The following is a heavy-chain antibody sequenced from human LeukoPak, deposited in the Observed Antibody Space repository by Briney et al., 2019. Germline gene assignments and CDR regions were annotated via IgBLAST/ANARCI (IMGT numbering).Heavy chain of an antibody. Sequence: GGSLRLSCAASGFTFSSYAMSWVRQAPGKGLEWVSAISGSGGSTYYADSVKGRFTISRDNSKNTLYLQMNSLRAEDTAVYYCARGMAVAGEFDYWGQGTLVTVSS. CDR3: ARGMAVAGEFDY. V-gene: IGHV3-23*01. CDR2: ISGSGGST. D-gene: IGHD6-19*01. CDR1: GFTFSSYA. J-gene: IGHJ4*02.